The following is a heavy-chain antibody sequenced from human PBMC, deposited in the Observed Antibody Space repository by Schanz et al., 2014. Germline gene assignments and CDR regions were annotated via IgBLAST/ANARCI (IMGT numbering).Heavy chain of an antibody. D-gene: IGHD4-17*01. CDR2: ILNNGVTK. CDR3: ARPRWDYGEVDY. Sequence: QAQLLESGGGVVQPGASLILSCSVSGFNLNTYGIHWVRQPAGKGLEWVAGILNNGVTKYYADSVRGRFTIARDRFQNALYLQMSSLRAEDTAVYYCARPRWDYGEVDYWGQGTLVTVSS. J-gene: IGHJ4*02. V-gene: IGHV3-33*01. CDR1: GFNLNTYG.